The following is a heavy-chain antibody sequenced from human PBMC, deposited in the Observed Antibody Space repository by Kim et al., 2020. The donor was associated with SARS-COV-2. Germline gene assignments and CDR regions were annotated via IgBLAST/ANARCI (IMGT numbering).Heavy chain of an antibody. V-gene: IGHV4-34*01. CDR3: ASHTSGYYSYYFDY. J-gene: IGHJ4*02. CDR2: INHSGST. CDR1: GGSFSGYY. Sequence: SETLSLTCAVYGGSFSGYYWSWIRQPPGKGLEWIGEINHSGSTNYNPSLKSRVTISVDTSKNQFSLKLSSVTAADTAVYYCASHTSGYYSYYFDYWGQGTLVTVSS. D-gene: IGHD3-22*01.